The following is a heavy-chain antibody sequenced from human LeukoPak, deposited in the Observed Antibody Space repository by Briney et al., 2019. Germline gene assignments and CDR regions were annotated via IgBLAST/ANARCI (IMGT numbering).Heavy chain of an antibody. CDR2: IYYSGTT. CDR1: GGSISGHY. Sequence: KPSETLSLTCTVSGGSISGHYWSWIRQPPGKGLEWIGYIYYSGTTNYNPSLKSRVTVSVDTSKNQLSLKLTSVTAADTAVYYCARGRAIDPWGQGTLVTVSS. CDR3: ARGRAIDP. V-gene: IGHV4-59*11. J-gene: IGHJ5*02.